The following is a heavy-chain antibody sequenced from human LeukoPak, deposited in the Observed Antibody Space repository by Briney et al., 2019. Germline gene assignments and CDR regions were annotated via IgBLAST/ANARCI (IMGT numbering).Heavy chain of an antibody. CDR1: GGSISSYY. CDR2: IYYSGST. CDR3: ARVSGLRNFDY. D-gene: IGHD3-3*01. V-gene: IGHV4-59*01. Sequence: SETLPLTCTVSGGSISSYYWSWIRQPPGKGLEWIGYIYYSGSTNYNPSLKSRVTISVDTSKNQFSLKLSSVTAADTAVYYCARVSGLRNFDYWGQGTLVTVSP. J-gene: IGHJ4*02.